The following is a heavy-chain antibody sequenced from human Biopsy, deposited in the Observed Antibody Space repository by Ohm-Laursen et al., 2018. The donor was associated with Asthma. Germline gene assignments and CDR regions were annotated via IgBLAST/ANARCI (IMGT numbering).Heavy chain of an antibody. V-gene: IGHV4-30-4*01. CDR2: IYYIGST. Sequence: SETLSLTCIVSGGSISSNFYYWGWIRQPPGKGLEWIGYIYYIGSTYYNPSLKSRVAISLDTSKNQFSLKLSSVTAADTAVYFCARRGGVRRYFDYWGQGTLVTVSS. J-gene: IGHJ4*02. D-gene: IGHD3-16*01. CDR1: GGSISSNFYY. CDR3: ARRGGVRRYFDY.